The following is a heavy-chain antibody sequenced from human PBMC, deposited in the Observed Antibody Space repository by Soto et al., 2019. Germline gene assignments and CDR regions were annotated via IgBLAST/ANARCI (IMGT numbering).Heavy chain of an antibody. CDR2: INPSGGST. D-gene: IGHD6-6*01. Sequence: ASVKVSCKASGYTFTSYYMHWVRQAPGQGLEWMGIINPSGGSTSYAQKFQGRVTMARDTSTSTVYMELSSLRSEDTAVYYCARYLAARNYFDYWGQGTLVTVSS. J-gene: IGHJ4*02. CDR1: GYTFTSYY. V-gene: IGHV1-46*01. CDR3: ARYLAARNYFDY.